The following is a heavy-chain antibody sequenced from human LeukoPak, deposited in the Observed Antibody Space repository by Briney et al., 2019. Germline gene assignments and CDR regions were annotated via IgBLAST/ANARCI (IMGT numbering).Heavy chain of an antibody. Sequence: PGGSLRLSCAASGFTFSNYAMHWVRQAPGKGLEWVAVITYDGSNKYYGDSVKGRFTISRDNSKNTLYLQMNSLRAEDTAIYYCAKSRGSYWVPEFDYWGQGTLVTVSS. V-gene: IGHV3-30*04. D-gene: IGHD1-26*01. CDR1: GFTFSNYA. CDR2: ITYDGSNK. J-gene: IGHJ4*02. CDR3: AKSRGSYWVPEFDY.